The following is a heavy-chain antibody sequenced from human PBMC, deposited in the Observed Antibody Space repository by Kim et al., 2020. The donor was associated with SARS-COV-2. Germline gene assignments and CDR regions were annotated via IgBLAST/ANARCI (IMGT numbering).Heavy chain of an antibody. CDR3: ASFGYYDSSDYFDY. D-gene: IGHD3-22*01. CDR1: GGTFSSYA. Sequence: SVKVSCKASGGTFSSYAISWVRQAPGQGLEWMGGIIPIFGTANYAQKFQGRVTITADESTSTAYMELSSLRSEDTAVYYCASFGYYDSSDYFDYWGQGTLVTVSS. V-gene: IGHV1-69*13. CDR2: IIPIFGTA. J-gene: IGHJ4*02.